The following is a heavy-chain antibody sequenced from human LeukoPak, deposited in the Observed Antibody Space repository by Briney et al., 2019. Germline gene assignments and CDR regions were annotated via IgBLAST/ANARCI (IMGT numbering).Heavy chain of an antibody. CDR2: ISGSGGST. J-gene: IGHJ4*02. Sequence: GGSLRLSCAASRLTFSTYAMSWVRQAPGKGLEWVSAISGSGGSTYYADSVKGRFTISRDNSKNTLYLQMNSLRVEDTAVYYCAKDGGRAAAGFDYWGQGTLVTVSS. D-gene: IGHD6-13*01. CDR3: AKDGGRAAAGFDY. V-gene: IGHV3-23*01. CDR1: RLTFSTYA.